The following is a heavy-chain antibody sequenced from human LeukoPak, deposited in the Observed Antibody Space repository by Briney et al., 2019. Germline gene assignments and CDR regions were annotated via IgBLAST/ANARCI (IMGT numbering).Heavy chain of an antibody. CDR3: ARARITMVRGVMAWFDP. CDR1: GYTFTGYY. CDR2: INPNSGGT. V-gene: IGHV1-2*02. D-gene: IGHD3-10*01. J-gene: IGHJ5*02. Sequence: ASVKVSCKASGYTFTGYYMHWVRQAPGQGLEWMGWINPNSGGTNYAQKFQGRVTMTRGTSISTAYMELSRLRSDDTAVYYCARARITMVRGVMAWFDPWGQGTLVTVSS.